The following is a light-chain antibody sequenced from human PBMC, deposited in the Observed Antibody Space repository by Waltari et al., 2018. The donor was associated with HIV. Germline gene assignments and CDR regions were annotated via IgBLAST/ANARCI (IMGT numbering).Light chain of an antibody. CDR3: AAWDDSLMGV. Sequence: QSVLTQPPSASGTPGQRVTISCSGSSSNIGSNTVNWYQQLPGTSPKLLIYYNNQLPSCVPARFSGSNSGTSASLAISGLQSDDEADYYCAAWDDSLMGVFGGGTRLTVL. CDR1: SSNIGSNT. J-gene: IGLJ3*02. V-gene: IGLV1-44*01. CDR2: YNN.